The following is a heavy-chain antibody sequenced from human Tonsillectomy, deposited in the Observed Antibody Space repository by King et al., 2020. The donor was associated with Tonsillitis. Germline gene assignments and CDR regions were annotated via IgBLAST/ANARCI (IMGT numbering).Heavy chain of an antibody. Sequence: VQLVESGGGVVQPGRSLRLSCAGSGFTFRRYGMHWVRQAPGKGLEWVALISYDGSNKYYADSVKGRFTISRDKSKNTLYLQMNSLRAEDTAVYYCETTGPISEVSDYWGQGTLVTVSS. D-gene: IGHD1-14*01. CDR1: GFTFRRYG. CDR3: ETTGPISEVSDY. J-gene: IGHJ4*02. CDR2: ISYDGSNK. V-gene: IGHV3-30*03.